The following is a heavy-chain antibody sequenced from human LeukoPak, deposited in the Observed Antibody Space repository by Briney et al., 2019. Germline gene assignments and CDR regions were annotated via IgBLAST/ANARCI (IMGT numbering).Heavy chain of an antibody. CDR2: ISSRSSYI. D-gene: IGHD2-2*02. CDR1: GFTLSNYN. Sequence: PGGSLRLSCAASGFTLSNYNMNWVRQAPGKGLEWVSSISSRSSYIYYADSAKGRFTISTDNAKNSLYLQMHSLRAEDTAVYYCARDPTYCSSTSCYIDYWGQGTLVTVSS. V-gene: IGHV3-21*01. CDR3: ARDPTYCSSTSCYIDY. J-gene: IGHJ4*02.